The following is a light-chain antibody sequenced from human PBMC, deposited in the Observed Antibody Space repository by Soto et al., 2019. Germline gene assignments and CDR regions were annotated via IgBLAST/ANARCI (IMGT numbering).Light chain of an antibody. CDR1: SSDVGAYNY. CDR3: SSYTRSSTQV. CDR2: EVR. J-gene: IGLJ1*01. V-gene: IGLV2-14*01. Sequence: QSALTQPASVSGSPGQSITISCTGTSSDVGAYNYVSWYQLHPGKVPKLIISEVRNRPSGVSSRFSGSKSANTASLTISGLQAEDEADYYCSSYTRSSTQVFGTGIKLTVL.